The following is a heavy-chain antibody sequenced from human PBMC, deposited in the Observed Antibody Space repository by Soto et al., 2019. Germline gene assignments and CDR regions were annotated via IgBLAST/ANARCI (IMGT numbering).Heavy chain of an antibody. Sequence: QVQLVESGGGVVQPGRSLRLSCAASGFTFSSYGMHWVRQAPGKGLEWVAVIWYDGSNKYYADSVKGRFTISRDNSKNTLYLQMNSLRAEDTAVYYCARAYSSSWYHTGYWGQGPLVTVSS. D-gene: IGHD6-13*01. J-gene: IGHJ4*02. CDR1: GFTFSSYG. CDR3: ARAYSSSWYHTGY. CDR2: IWYDGSNK. V-gene: IGHV3-33*01.